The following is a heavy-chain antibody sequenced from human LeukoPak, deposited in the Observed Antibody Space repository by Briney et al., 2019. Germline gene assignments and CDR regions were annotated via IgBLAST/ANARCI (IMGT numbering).Heavy chain of an antibody. CDR1: GFTFSSYW. Sequence: PGGSLRLSCAASGFTFSSYWMSWVRQAPGKGLEWVANIKQDGSEKYYVDSVKGRFTISRDNAKNSLYLQMNSLRAEDTAVYYCAREMGSGSYYKTIDYWGQGTLVTVSS. CDR3: AREMGSGSYYKTIDY. J-gene: IGHJ4*02. V-gene: IGHV3-7*01. D-gene: IGHD3-10*01. CDR2: IKQDGSEK.